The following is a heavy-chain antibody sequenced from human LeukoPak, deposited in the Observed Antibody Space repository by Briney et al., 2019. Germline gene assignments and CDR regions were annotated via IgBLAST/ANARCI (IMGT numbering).Heavy chain of an antibody. D-gene: IGHD3-16*02. Sequence: SVNDSCKSTVYTFTGYYMHGLRQPPGQGRAWMGFINHNSGGTNYAQKFQGRGTMTRDTSIRTGYMGLIRLRTDDAAAYYCDRVMLAIWRVIVIPFDYWGQGTLVTVSS. CDR3: DRVMLAIWRVIVIPFDY. CDR2: INHNSGGT. J-gene: IGHJ4*02. CDR1: VYTFTGYY. V-gene: IGHV1-2*02.